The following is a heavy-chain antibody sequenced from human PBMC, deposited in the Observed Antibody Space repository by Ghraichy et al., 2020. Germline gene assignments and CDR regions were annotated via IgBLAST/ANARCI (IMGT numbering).Heavy chain of an antibody. J-gene: IGHJ4*02. CDR3: AKDRILFLTAYHYPNSGSPLEFDY. D-gene: IGHD1-26*01. CDR2: ISGSGGST. Sequence: GGSLRLSCAASGFTFSSYAMSWVRQAPGKGLEWVSAISGSGGSTYYADSVKGRFTISRDNSKNTLYLQMNSLRAEDTAVYYCAKDRILFLTAYHYPNSGSPLEFDYWGQGTLVTVSS. CDR1: GFTFSSYA. V-gene: IGHV3-23*01.